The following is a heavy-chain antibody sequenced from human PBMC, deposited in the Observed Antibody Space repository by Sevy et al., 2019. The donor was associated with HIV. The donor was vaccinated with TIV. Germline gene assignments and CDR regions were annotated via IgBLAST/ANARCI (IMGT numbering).Heavy chain of an antibody. CDR2: ISSSGSTI. J-gene: IGHJ4*02. D-gene: IGHD1-26*01. CDR1: GFTFSDYY. Sequence: GGSLRLSCAASGFTFSDYYMSWIRQAPGKGLEWVSYISSSGSTIYYGYSVKGGFTISRDNAKNSLYLQMNSLRAEDTAGYYCARASIRWELLRDFDYWGQGTLVTVSS. CDR3: ARASIRWELLRDFDY. V-gene: IGHV3-11*01.